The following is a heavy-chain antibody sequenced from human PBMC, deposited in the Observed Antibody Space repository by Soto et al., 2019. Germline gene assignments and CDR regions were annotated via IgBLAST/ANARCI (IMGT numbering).Heavy chain of an antibody. CDR3: ARAPQLVAPAATGFDS. D-gene: IGHD2-2*01. Sequence: EVELVESGGGLVQPGGSLRLSCAASGFPFSTYSMSWVRQAPGKGLEWISYISASTLTTFYADSVKGRFTISRDTAQNSLYIQMNSLRDEDTAVYYGARAPQLVAPAATGFDSWGQGTLVTVSS. CDR1: GFPFSTYS. CDR2: ISASTLTT. V-gene: IGHV3-48*02. J-gene: IGHJ4*02.